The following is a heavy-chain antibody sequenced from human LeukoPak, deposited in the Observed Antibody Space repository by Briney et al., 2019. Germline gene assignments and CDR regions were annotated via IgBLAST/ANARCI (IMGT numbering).Heavy chain of an antibody. J-gene: IGHJ4*02. CDR3: AREGSGSYYSDY. CDR2: IYSGGST. CDR1: GFTVSSND. Sequence: QSGGSLRLSCAASGFTVSSNDMSWVRQAPGKGLEWVSAIYSGGSTYYADSVKGRFTISRDNSKNTLYLQMSSLRAEDTAVYYCAREGSGSYYSDYWGQGTLVTVSS. V-gene: IGHV3-66*01. D-gene: IGHD3-10*01.